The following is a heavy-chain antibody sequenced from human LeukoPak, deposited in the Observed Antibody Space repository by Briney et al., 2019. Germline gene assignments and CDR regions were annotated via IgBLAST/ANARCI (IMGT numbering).Heavy chain of an antibody. CDR1: GYTFTGYY. D-gene: IGHD3-22*01. Sequence: ASVKVSCKASGYTFTGYYMHWVRQAPGQGLEWMGWINPNSGGTNYAQKFQGRVTMTRDTSISTAYMELNRLRSDDTAVYYCARDRNYYDSSGYYPWWGQGTLVTVSS. CDR2: INPNSGGT. V-gene: IGHV1-2*02. J-gene: IGHJ4*02. CDR3: ARDRNYYDSSGYYPW.